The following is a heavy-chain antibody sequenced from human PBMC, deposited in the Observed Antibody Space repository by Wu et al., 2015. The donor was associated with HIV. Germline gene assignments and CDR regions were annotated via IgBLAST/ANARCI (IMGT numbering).Heavy chain of an antibody. J-gene: IGHJ5*02. CDR1: GGTFSSYA. CDR3: ARGPLDPHCSSTSCAEGLIWFDP. V-gene: IGHV1-69*12. Sequence: QVQLVQSGAEVKKPGSSVKVSCKASGGTFSSYAISWVRQAPGQGLEWMGGIIPIFGTANYAQKFQGRVTITADESTSTAYMELSSLRSEDTAVYYCARGPLDPHCSSTSCAEGLIWFDPWGQGTLVTVSS. CDR2: IIPIFGTA. D-gene: IGHD2-2*01.